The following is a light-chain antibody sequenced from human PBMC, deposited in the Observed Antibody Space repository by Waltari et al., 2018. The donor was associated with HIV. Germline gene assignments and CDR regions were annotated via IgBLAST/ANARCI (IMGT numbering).Light chain of an antibody. V-gene: IGLV1-40*01. Sequence: QSVLTQPPSVSGAPGQRVPISRPGNRAHTRHHYAVHSDRQLTPTAPQVLIYGNNNRPSGVPDRLSGSKAGTSASLAITGLQPEDESDYHCQSYDSTLSGWVFGGGTKLTVL. CDR2: GNN. CDR1: RAHTRHHYA. CDR3: QSYDSTLSGWV. J-gene: IGLJ3*02.